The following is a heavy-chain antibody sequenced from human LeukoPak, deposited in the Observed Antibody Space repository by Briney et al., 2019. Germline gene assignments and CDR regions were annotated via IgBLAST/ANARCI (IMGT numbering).Heavy chain of an antibody. V-gene: IGHV3-23*01. CDR3: AKAEGYDILTGLDY. CDR2: IGASGGST. CDR1: GSTFSSYA. J-gene: IGHJ4*02. Sequence: GGSLRLSCATSGSTFSSYAMSWVRQAPGKGLEWVSGIGASGGSTYYADSVKGRFTISRVNSKNTLYLQMNSLRTEDTAVYYCAKAEGYDILTGLDYWGQGTLVTVSS. D-gene: IGHD3-9*01.